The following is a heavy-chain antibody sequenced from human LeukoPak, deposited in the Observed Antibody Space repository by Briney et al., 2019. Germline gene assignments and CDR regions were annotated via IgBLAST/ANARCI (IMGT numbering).Heavy chain of an antibody. CDR2: ISYSGST. D-gene: IGHD2-2*01. J-gene: IGHJ4*02. CDR1: GGSIGSYY. Sequence: PSETLSLTCTVSGGSIGSYYWSWIRQPPGKGLEWIGYISYSGSTNYNPSLKSRVTISIDTSKNQFSLKLTSVTAADTAVYYCARHRYCTSTSCTFYFDSWGQGRLVTVSS. V-gene: IGHV4-59*08. CDR3: ARHRYCTSTSCTFYFDS.